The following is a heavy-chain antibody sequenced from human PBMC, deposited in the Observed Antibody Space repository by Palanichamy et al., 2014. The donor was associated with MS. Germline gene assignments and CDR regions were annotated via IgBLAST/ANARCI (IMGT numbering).Heavy chain of an antibody. J-gene: IGHJ3*01. CDR2: ISQDGSNE. CDR1: GFTFSSYP. Sequence: QVQLVESGGGVVQPGRSLRLSCAASGFTFSSYPMHWVRQAPGKGLEWVTVISQDGSNEYYTEAVKGRFTISRDNSRNTVFLQMNSLRLEDTAVYFCARAHTGAFDVWGQGTMVTVSS. CDR3: ARAHTGAFDV. V-gene: IGHV3-30-3*01.